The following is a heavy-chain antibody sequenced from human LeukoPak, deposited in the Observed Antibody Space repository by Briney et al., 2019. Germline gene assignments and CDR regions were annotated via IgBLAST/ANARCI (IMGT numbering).Heavy chain of an antibody. CDR2: IYHSGST. Sequence: PSETLSLTCTVSGYSISSGYYWGWIRQPPGKGLEWIGSIYHSGSTYYNPSLKSRVTISVDTSKNQFSLKLSSVTAADTAVYYCARESFSAPGGYDSSGYAFDIWGQGTMVTVSS. CDR1: GYSISSGYY. V-gene: IGHV4-38-2*02. CDR3: ARESFSAPGGYDSSGYAFDI. D-gene: IGHD3-22*01. J-gene: IGHJ3*02.